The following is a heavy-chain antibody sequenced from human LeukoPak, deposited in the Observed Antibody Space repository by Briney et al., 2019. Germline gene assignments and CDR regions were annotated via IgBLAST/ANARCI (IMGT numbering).Heavy chain of an antibody. Sequence: SQTLSLTCSVSGGSMSSGGYYWSWIRQHPGKGLEWMGHIYYSGTVYYNPSLRSRVSISVDTSKNQFSLRLSSVTVADTAVYYCTRVLMPGYSGYGGDYYYGMDVWGQGTTVTVSS. CDR2: IYYSGTV. CDR3: TRVLMPGYSGYGGDYYYGMDV. D-gene: IGHD5-12*01. V-gene: IGHV4-31*03. J-gene: IGHJ6*02. CDR1: GGSMSSGGYY.